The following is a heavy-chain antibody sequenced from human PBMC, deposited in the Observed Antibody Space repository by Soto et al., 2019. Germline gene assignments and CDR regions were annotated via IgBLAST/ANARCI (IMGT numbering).Heavy chain of an antibody. Sequence: QVQLVQSGPEVKEPGSSVKVSCKTSGGTFSSYSLNWVRQAPGQGLEWMGVITPLYGTKNYAQRFRGRVTFAADEYTSTVFMEQTRATSDATDVYFCARGGTVKPFDPWGQGTLVTVSS. CDR2: ITPLYGTK. J-gene: IGHJ5*02. CDR1: GGTFSSYS. CDR3: ARGGTVKPFDP. D-gene: IGHD4-17*01. V-gene: IGHV1-69*12.